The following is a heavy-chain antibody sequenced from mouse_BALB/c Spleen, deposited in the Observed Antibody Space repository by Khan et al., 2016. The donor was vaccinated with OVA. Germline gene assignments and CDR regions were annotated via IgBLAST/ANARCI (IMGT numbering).Heavy chain of an antibody. CDR2: IDPSNSET. J-gene: IGHJ3*01. Sequence: QVQLQQSGPELVRPGASVKMSCKASGYTFTSFWIHWVKQTPGQGLEWIGLIDPSNSETRLNQKFKDKATLNVDKSSNTAYMQLSRMTSEDAAVYYCARGGYGSAFAYWGQGTLVTVAA. CDR3: ARGGYGSAFAY. CDR1: GYTFTSFW. V-gene: IGHV1-59*01. D-gene: IGHD1-1*01.